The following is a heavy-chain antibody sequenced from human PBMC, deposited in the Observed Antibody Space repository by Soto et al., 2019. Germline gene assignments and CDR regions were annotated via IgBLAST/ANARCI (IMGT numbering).Heavy chain of an antibody. Sequence: QVQLVESGGGVVQPGRSLRLSCAASGFTFSSYAMHWVRQAPGKGLEWVAAISYDGSNKYYADSVKGRFTISRDNSKNTLYLQMNSLSAEDTAVYYCARSRWELLPFDYWGQGTLVTVSS. CDR3: ARSRWELLPFDY. D-gene: IGHD1-26*01. CDR2: ISYDGSNK. J-gene: IGHJ4*02. V-gene: IGHV3-30-3*01. CDR1: GFTFSSYA.